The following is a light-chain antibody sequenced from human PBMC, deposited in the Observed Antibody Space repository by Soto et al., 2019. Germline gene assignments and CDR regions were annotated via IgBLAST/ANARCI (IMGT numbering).Light chain of an antibody. Sequence: VMTQSRATLSVTPWEREKLCCRASQPIRNNLAWFQLRPGQAPRLVIYGASSRATGIPDRFSGSGSGTDFTLTISRLEPEDFAVYYCQQYGSSPTTFGQGAKVDI. V-gene: IGKV3-20*01. CDR1: QPIRNN. CDR3: QQYGSSPTT. CDR2: GAS. J-gene: IGKJ1*01.